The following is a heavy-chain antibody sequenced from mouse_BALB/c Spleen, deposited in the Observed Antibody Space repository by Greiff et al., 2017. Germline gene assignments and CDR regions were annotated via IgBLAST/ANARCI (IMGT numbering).Heavy chain of an antibody. CDR1: GFSLTGYG. J-gene: IGHJ3*01. CDR2: IWGDGST. D-gene: IGHD2-14*01. V-gene: IGHV2-6-7*01. Sequence: VKLVESGPGLVAPSQSLSITCPVSGFSLTGYGVNWVRQPPGKGLEWLGMIWGDGSTDYNSALKSRLSISKDNSKSQVFLKMNSLQTDDTARYYCATSYRYDGAWFAYWGQGTLVTGS. CDR3: ATSYRYDGAWFAY.